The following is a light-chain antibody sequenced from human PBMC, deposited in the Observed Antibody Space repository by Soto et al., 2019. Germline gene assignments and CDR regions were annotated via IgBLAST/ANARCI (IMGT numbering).Light chain of an antibody. CDR3: FSYTRSGTYV. CDR1: SSDVGNYKY. Sequence: QSVLTQPASVSGSPGQSITISCTGTSSDVGNYKYVSWYQQHPGKAPKLMIYEVSNRPSGVSNRFSGSKSGNTASLTISGLQAEDETDYYCFSYTRSGTYVVGTATKVTVL. J-gene: IGLJ1*01. V-gene: IGLV2-14*01. CDR2: EVS.